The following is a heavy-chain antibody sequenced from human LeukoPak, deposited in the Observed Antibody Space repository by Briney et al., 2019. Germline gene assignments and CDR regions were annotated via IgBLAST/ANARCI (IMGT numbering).Heavy chain of an antibody. CDR3: ARDGWFGDYNWFDP. Sequence: GGSLRLSCAVSGFTVGSNHMSWVRQAPGKGLEWVSVVYSGGYSYYTDSVKGRFTISRDDSKNTVYLQMDSLRAEDTAVYYCARDGWFGDYNWFDPWGQGTLVTVSS. V-gene: IGHV3-53*01. CDR2: VYSGGYS. CDR1: GFTVGSNH. D-gene: IGHD3-10*01. J-gene: IGHJ5*02.